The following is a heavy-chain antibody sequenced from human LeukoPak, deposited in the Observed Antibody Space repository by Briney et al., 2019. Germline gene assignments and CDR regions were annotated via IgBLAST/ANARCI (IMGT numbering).Heavy chain of an antibody. D-gene: IGHD1-26*01. CDR3: ARDASGTYPY. CDR1: GFXFSSYW. Sequence: PGGSLRLSWAVSGFXFSSYWIHWVRQAPGKGLVWVSRINSDGSSTIYADSLKGRYTFSRDNAKNTLYLQMNSLRAEDTAVYYCARDASGTYPYWGQGNLVTVSS. J-gene: IGHJ4*02. V-gene: IGHV3-74*01. CDR2: INSDGSST.